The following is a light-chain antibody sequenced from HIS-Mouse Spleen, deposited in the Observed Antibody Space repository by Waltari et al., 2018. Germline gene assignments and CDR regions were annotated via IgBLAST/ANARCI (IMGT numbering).Light chain of an antibody. V-gene: IGLV2-14*01. Sequence: QSALTQPASVSGSPGQSITISCTGTSSDVGGYNYVSWYHQHPGKAPKLMIYEGSKRPSGVSNRFAATKSGNTASLTISGLQAEDEADYYCSSYTSSSTYVFGTGTKVTVL. CDR3: SSYTSSSTYV. J-gene: IGLJ1*01. CDR1: SSDVGGYNY. CDR2: EGS.